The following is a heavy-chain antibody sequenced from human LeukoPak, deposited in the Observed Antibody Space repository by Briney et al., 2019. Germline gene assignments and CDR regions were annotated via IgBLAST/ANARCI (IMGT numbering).Heavy chain of an antibody. CDR1: DYSIRIGYY. D-gene: IGHD3-22*01. CDR3: VASSGSYDSSGYYPSWFDP. CDR2: ISYSGTT. J-gene: IGHJ5*02. Sequence: SETLSLTCAVSDYSIRIGYYWGWIRQPPGKGLEWIGSISYSGTTYYNPSLKSRVTISLGMSNNQFSLKLASVTAADTAVYYCVASSGSYDSSGYYPSWFDPWGQGTLVTVSS. V-gene: IGHV4-38-2*01.